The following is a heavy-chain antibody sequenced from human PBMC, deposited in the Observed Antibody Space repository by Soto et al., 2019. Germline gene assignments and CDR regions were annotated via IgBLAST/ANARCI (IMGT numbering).Heavy chain of an antibody. J-gene: IGHJ6*03. Sequence: SETLSLTCTVLGGSISSYYWSWIRQPPGKGLEWIGYIYYSGSTNYNPSLKSRVTISVDTSKNQFSLKLSSVTAADTAVYYCARHWKVTTPHYYYYYYMEVWGKGTTVTVSS. CDR2: IYYSGST. D-gene: IGHD4-4*01. V-gene: IGHV4-59*08. CDR3: ARHWKVTTPHYYYYYYMEV. CDR1: GGSISSYY.